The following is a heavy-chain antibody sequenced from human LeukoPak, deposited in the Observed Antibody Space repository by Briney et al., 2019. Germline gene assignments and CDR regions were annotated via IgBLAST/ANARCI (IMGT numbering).Heavy chain of an antibody. Sequence: GSSVKVSCKASGGTFSSYAISWVRQAPGQGLEWMGVIIPIFGTANYAQKFQGRVTITTDESTSTAYMELSSLRSEDTAVYYCARNWVTISDVAFDIWGQGTMVTVSS. CDR1: GGTFSSYA. J-gene: IGHJ3*02. CDR3: ARNWVTISDVAFDI. D-gene: IGHD3-3*01. V-gene: IGHV1-69*05. CDR2: IIPIFGTA.